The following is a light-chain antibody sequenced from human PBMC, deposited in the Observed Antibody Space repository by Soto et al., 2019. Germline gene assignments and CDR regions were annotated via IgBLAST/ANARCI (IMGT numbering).Light chain of an antibody. J-gene: IGKJ1*01. CDR1: QSVNSNY. CDR2: GAS. CDR3: QQDYSTPPT. Sequence: EIVLTQSPGTLSLSPGDRATLSCRASQSVNSNYLAWYQRKPGQAPRLLIYGASNRATDIPYRFSASGSGTDFTLTITRLEAEDFAVYYGQQDYSTPPTFGQGTKVEVK. V-gene: IGKV3-20*01.